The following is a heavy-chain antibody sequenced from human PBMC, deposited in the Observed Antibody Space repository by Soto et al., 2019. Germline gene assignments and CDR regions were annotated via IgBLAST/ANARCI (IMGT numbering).Heavy chain of an antibody. CDR3: AGTPITIFGVAASDY. V-gene: IGHV1-3*01. CDR2: INAGNGNT. D-gene: IGHD3-3*01. J-gene: IGHJ4*02. CDR1: GYTFTSYA. Sequence: GASVKVSCKASGYTFTSYAMHWVRQAPGQRLEWMGWINAGNGNTKYSQKFQGRVTITRDTSASTAYMELSSLRSEDTAVYYCAGTPITIFGVAASDYWGQGTLVTVSS.